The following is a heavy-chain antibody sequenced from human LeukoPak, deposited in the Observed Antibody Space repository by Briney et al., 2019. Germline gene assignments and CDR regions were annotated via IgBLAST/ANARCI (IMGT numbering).Heavy chain of an antibody. Sequence: ASVKVSCKASGYTFTGYYMHWVRQAPGQGLEWMGWINPNGGGTTYAQKFQGRVTMTRDMSTSTVYIDLSSLRSEDTAVYYCARERAYSQHADAFDIWGQGTMVTVSS. J-gene: IGHJ3*02. CDR1: GYTFTGYY. CDR3: ARERAYSQHADAFDI. V-gene: IGHV1-46*01. CDR2: INPNGGGT. D-gene: IGHD5-18*01.